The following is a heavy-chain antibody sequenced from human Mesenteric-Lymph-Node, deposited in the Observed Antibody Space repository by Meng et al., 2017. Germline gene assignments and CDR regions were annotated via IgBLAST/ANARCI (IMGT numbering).Heavy chain of an antibody. CDR1: GFTFDDHA. D-gene: IGHD5-12*01. V-gene: IGHV3-9*01. J-gene: IGHJ4*02. CDR2: VSWNGDTI. CDR3: ARGTTGDSYRVTIDF. Sequence: GGSLRLSCAASGFTFDDHAMHWVRQVPGKGLEWVSGVSWNGDTIRYADSVKGRFTISRENAKNSLYLQMNSLRPEDTAFYYCARGTTGDSYRVTIDFWGLGTLVTVSS.